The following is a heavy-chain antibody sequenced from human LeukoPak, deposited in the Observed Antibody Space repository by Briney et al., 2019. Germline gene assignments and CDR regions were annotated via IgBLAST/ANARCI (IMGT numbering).Heavy chain of an antibody. CDR3: ARKQYSESSWVLGAFDL. Sequence: GGSLRLSCAASGFTFRSHGMHWVRLAPGKGLEWVAFISYDGSNKYYADSVKGRFTISRGNSQNTVYLQMNSLRVEDTALYYCARKQYSESSWVLGAFDLWGQGTMVIVSS. J-gene: IGHJ3*01. V-gene: IGHV3-30*03. D-gene: IGHD6-6*01. CDR2: ISYDGSNK. CDR1: GFTFRSHG.